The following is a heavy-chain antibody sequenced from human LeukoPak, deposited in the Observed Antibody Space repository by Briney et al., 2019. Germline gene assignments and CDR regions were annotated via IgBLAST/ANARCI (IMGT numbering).Heavy chain of an antibody. D-gene: IGHD2-15*01. J-gene: IGHJ4*02. CDR3: ARDNNKGYCSGGSCYSEVYFDY. CDR2: ISSSSSTI. V-gene: IGHV3-48*01. Sequence: PGGSLRLSCAASGFTFSSYSTNWVRQAPGKGLEWVSYISSSSSTIYYADSVKGRFTISRDNAKNSLYLQMNSLRAEDTAVYYCARDNNKGYCSGGSCYSEVYFDYWGQGTLVTVSS. CDR1: GFTFSSYS.